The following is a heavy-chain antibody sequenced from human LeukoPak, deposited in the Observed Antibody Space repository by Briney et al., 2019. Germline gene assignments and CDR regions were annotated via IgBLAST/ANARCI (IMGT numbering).Heavy chain of an antibody. V-gene: IGHV1-69*13. D-gene: IGHD4-17*01. J-gene: IGHJ4*02. CDR3: ARAPHDYGDYEYYFDY. Sequence: ASVKVSCKASGGTFSSYAISWVRQAPGQGLEWMGGIIPIFGTANYAQKFQGRVTITADESTSTAYMELSSLRSGDTAVYYCARAPHDYGDYEYYFDYWGQGTLVTVSS. CDR1: GGTFSSYA. CDR2: IIPIFGTA.